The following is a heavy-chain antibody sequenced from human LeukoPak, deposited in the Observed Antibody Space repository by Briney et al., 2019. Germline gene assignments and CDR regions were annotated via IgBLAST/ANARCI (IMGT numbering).Heavy chain of an antibody. D-gene: IGHD1-26*01. Sequence: SETLSLTCTVSGGSIINYYWSWTRQPPGKGLEWIGYFYYSGSTNYNPSLKSRVTLSVDTSKNQFSLNLRSVTAADTAVYYCARGGSLVGTTPHDTFDIWGQGTMVTVSS. V-gene: IGHV4-59*01. J-gene: IGHJ3*02. CDR3: ARGGSLVGTTPHDTFDI. CDR2: FYYSGST. CDR1: GGSIINYY.